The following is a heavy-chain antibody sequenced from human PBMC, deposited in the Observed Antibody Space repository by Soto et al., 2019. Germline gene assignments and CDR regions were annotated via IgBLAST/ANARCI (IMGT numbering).Heavy chain of an antibody. V-gene: IGHV1-69*13. CDR1: GGTFSSYA. Sequence: SVKVSCKASGGTFSSYAISWVRQAPGQGLEWMGGIIPIFGTANYAQKFQGRVTITADESTSTAYMELSSLRSEDTAVYYCASESRGYDILTGYSPFDYWGQGTLVTVSS. D-gene: IGHD3-9*01. CDR2: IIPIFGTA. CDR3: ASESRGYDILTGYSPFDY. J-gene: IGHJ4*02.